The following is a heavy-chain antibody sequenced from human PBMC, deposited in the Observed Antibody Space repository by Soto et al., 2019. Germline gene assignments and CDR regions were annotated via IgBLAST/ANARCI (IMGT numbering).Heavy chain of an antibody. D-gene: IGHD3-3*01. Sequence: SETLSLTCAVYGGSFSGYYWSWIRQPPGKGLEWIGEINHSGSTNYNPSLKSRVTISVDTSKNQFSLKLSSVTAADTAVYYCAAMTYYDFWSGYYYNYFDYWGQGTLVTVSS. J-gene: IGHJ4*02. CDR3: AAMTYYDFWSGYYYNYFDY. V-gene: IGHV4-34*01. CDR2: INHSGST. CDR1: GGSFSGYY.